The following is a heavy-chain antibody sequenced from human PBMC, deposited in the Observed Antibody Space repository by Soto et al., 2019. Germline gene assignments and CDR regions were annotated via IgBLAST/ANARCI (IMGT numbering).Heavy chain of an antibody. D-gene: IGHD3-22*01. J-gene: IGHJ4*02. Sequence: QVQLVQSGAEVKKPGASVKVSCKASGYTFTSYGISWVRQAPGQGLEWMGWISAYNGNTNYAQKLQGRVTMTTDISTSTAYMELRSLRSDDTAVYYCARFGTYYDSSGYYRAPFDYWGQGTLVTVSS. V-gene: IGHV1-18*01. CDR3: ARFGTYYDSSGYYRAPFDY. CDR2: ISAYNGNT. CDR1: GYTFTSYG.